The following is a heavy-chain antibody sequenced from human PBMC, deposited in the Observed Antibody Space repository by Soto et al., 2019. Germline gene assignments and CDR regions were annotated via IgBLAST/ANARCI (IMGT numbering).Heavy chain of an antibody. V-gene: IGHV5-51*01. J-gene: IGHJ6*02. CDR3: ARVGIAVDGTDTYYYYYGMDV. Sequence: PGESLKISCKGSGYSFTSYWIGWVRQMPGKGLEWMGIIYPGDSDTRYSPSFQGQVTISADKSISTAYLQWSSLKASDTAMYYCARVGIAVDGTDTYYYYYGMDVWGQGTTVTVSS. CDR2: IYPGDSDT. D-gene: IGHD6-19*01. CDR1: GYSFTSYW.